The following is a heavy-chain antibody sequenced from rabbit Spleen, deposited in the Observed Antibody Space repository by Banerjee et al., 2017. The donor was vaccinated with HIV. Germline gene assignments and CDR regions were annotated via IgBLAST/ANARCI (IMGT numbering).Heavy chain of an antibody. V-gene: IGHV1S45*01. CDR3: ARDTDSSFSSYGMDL. D-gene: IGHD6-1*01. J-gene: IGHJ6*01. CDR1: GFAFSNKAV. CDR2: INVVTGKA. Sequence: QEQLVESGGGLVQPEGSLTLTCKASGFAFSNKAVMCWVRQAPGKGLEWIACINVVTGKAVYASWAKGRYTFSKTSSTTVTLEMTSLTAADTATYFCARDTDSSFSSYGMDLWGQGTLVTVS.